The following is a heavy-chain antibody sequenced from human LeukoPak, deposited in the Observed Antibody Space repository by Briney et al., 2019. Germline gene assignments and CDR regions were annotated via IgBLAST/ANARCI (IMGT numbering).Heavy chain of an antibody. J-gene: IGHJ4*02. D-gene: IGHD2-15*01. CDR1: GGSFSGYY. Sequence: PSETLSLTCAVYGGSFSGYYWSWIRQPPGKGLEWIGEINHSGSTNYNPSLKSRVTISVDTSKNQFSLKLSSVTAADTAVYYCARGSDRRYCSGGSCYGNPFPYYFDYWGQGTLVTVSS. CDR2: INHSGST. CDR3: ARGSDRRYCSGGSCYGNPFPYYFDY. V-gene: IGHV4-34*01.